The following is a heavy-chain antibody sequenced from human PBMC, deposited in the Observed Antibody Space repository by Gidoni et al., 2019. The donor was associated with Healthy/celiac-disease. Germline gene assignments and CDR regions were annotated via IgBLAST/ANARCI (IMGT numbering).Heavy chain of an antibody. CDR3: ARDYEIAAAGTHFDY. V-gene: IGHV3-30-3*01. CDR1: GFTLSSYV. Sequence: QVQLLESGGGVVQPGSPLGPSCAASGFTLSSYVRHWVRQAPGKGLEWVAVISYDGSNKYYADSVKGRFTISRDNSKNTLYLQMNSLRAEDTAVYYCARDYEIAAAGTHFDYWGQGTLVTVSS. J-gene: IGHJ4*02. D-gene: IGHD6-13*01. CDR2: ISYDGSNK.